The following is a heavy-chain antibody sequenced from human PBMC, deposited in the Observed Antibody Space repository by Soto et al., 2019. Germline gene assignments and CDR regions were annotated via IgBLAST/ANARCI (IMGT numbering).Heavy chain of an antibody. V-gene: IGHV4-39*01. Sequence: SETLSLTCTVSGGSISSSSYYWGWIRQPPGKGLEWIGSIYYSGSTYYNPSLKSRVTISVDTSKNQFSLKLSSVTAADTAVYYCARRMDGDYYYYYMDVWGKGTTVTVSS. CDR3: ARRMDGDYYYYYMDV. J-gene: IGHJ6*03. CDR1: GGSISSSSYY. CDR2: IYYSGST. D-gene: IGHD4-17*01.